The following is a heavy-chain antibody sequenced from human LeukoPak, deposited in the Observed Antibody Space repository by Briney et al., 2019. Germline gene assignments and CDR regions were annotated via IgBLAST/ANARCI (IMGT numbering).Heavy chain of an antibody. Sequence: SETLSLTCTVSGGSISSYYWSWIRQPPGKGLEWIGYIYYSGSTNYNPSLKSRVTISVDTSKNQFSLKLSSVIAADTAVYYCARLRSGGAFDIWGQGTMVTVSP. D-gene: IGHD3-16*01. CDR1: GGSISSYY. CDR3: ARLRSGGAFDI. V-gene: IGHV4-59*08. CDR2: IYYSGST. J-gene: IGHJ3*02.